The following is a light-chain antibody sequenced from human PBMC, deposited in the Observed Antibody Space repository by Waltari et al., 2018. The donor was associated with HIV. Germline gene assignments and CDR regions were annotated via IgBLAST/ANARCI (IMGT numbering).Light chain of an antibody. J-gene: IGLJ1*01. CDR1: SNVFGAYIS. CDR2: DLN. Sequence: QPPLTQSRSVSGSPGQPITIPRTGNSNVFGAYISVSWYPQHPGRAPKLLIFDLNRRPSGVPDRFSGSKSGNTASLTISGLQAEDEADYYCCSSAGRYTFVFGTGTKVTVL. CDR3: CSSAGRYTFV. V-gene: IGLV2-11*01.